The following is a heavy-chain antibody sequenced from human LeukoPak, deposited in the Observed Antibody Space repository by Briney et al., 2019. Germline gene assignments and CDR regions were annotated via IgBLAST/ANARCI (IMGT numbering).Heavy chain of an antibody. D-gene: IGHD5-12*01. Sequence: GASVKVSCKASGYTFTNYAITWVRQAPGQGLEWMGWISTYNGYTNYAQKVQDRVTMTTDTSTSTAYRELRSLRSDDTAVYYCARDLRGYDRSYWGQGTLVTVSS. J-gene: IGHJ4*02. V-gene: IGHV1-18*01. CDR1: GYTFTNYA. CDR3: ARDLRGYDRSY. CDR2: ISTYNGYT.